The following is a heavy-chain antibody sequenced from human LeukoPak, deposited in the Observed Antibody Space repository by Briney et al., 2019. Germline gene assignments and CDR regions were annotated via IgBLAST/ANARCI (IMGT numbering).Heavy chain of an antibody. CDR1: GFTFSSHG. J-gene: IGHJ5*02. CDR2: IWYDGSKK. D-gene: IGHD5-18*01. CDR3: AKDLSYGSNWFDP. V-gene: IGHV3-33*06. Sequence: QPGRSPRLSCAASGFTFSSHGMHWVRQAPGKGLEWVALIWYDGSKKNYADSVKGRFTISRDDSKSTLYLQINSLRAEDTAVCYCAKDLSYGSNWFDPWGQGTLVTVSS.